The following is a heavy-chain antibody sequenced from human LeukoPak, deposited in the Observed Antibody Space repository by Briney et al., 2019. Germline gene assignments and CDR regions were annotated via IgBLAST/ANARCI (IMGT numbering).Heavy chain of an antibody. Sequence: PGGSLRLSCAVSGFTFSDYYMRWVRQAPGKGVEGLSYISNRGDTIYYADSVRGRFTISRDNAKNSLYLQMNSLRAEDTAVYYCARDRPSGYYYSYGMDVWGQGTTVTVSS. V-gene: IGHV3-11*01. CDR3: ARDRPSGYYYSYGMDV. J-gene: IGHJ6*02. CDR2: ISNRGDTI. CDR1: GFTFSDYY.